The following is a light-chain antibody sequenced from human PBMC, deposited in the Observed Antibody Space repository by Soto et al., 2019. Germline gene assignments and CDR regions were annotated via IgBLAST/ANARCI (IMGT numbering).Light chain of an antibody. V-gene: IGKV1-39*01. Sequence: DIQMTQSPFSLSASVGDRITISCRPSQNIKNYLNWYQQRPGKAPKLLIFAASTLQSGVPSRFSGSRSGTHFTLTISSLHPEDFATYYCQQSDSTRLTFGGGTKVEI. CDR1: QNIKNY. CDR3: QQSDSTRLT. J-gene: IGKJ4*01. CDR2: AAS.